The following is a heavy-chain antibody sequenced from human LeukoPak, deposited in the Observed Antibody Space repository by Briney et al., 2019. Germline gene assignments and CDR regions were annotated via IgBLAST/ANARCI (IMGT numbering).Heavy chain of an antibody. CDR1: GGSISSSSYY. CDR3: ARGRYSYGQTERWFDP. J-gene: IGHJ5*02. Sequence: PSETLSLTCTVSGGSISSSSYYWGWIRQPPGKGLEWIGSLYYSGSTYYNPSLKSRVTISVDTSKNQFSLKLSSVTAADTAVYYCARGRYSYGQTERWFDPWGQGTLVTVSS. D-gene: IGHD5-18*01. CDR2: LYYSGST. V-gene: IGHV4-39*07.